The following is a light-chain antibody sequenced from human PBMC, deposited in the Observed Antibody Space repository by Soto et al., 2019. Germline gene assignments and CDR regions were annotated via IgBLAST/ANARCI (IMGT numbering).Light chain of an antibody. Sequence: QSVLTQPPSASETPGQRVIISCSGGSSNIGSNTVNWYQQLPGTAPKLLISYNNQRPSGVPDQFSGSKSGTSASLAISGLQSEEEADYYCAAWDGDLNAVVFGGGTKVTVL. CDR3: AAWDGDLNAVV. J-gene: IGLJ2*01. CDR1: SSNIGSNT. CDR2: YNN. V-gene: IGLV1-44*01.